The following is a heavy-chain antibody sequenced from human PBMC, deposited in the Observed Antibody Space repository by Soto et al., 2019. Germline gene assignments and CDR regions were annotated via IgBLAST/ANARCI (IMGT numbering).Heavy chain of an antibody. CDR2: VSHDGRNT. V-gene: IGHV3-30*03. D-gene: IGHD2-15*01. CDR1: GFTFSDYA. CDR3: AFVKLHDQSDAFDI. J-gene: IGHJ3*02. Sequence: PGGSLRLSCAASGFTFSDYAMHWVRQAPGKGLEWVAVVSHDGRNTHYADSVKGRFTISRDSSKNTVSLEMNSLRAEDTAVYYCAFVKLHDQSDAFDIWCQAIMVTVS.